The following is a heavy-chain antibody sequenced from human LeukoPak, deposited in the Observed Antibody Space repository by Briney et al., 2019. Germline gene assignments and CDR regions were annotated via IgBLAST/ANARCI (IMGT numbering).Heavy chain of an antibody. Sequence: ASVKVSCKASGYTFTSYAIHWVRQAPGQRLEWMGRINAGNGNIIYSQNFQGRVTITRDTSASAAYMELSSLRSEDTAVYYCARGVEDYPTYGYFDYWGQGTLVTVSS. CDR1: GYTFTSYA. D-gene: IGHD3-16*01. CDR2: INAGNGNI. J-gene: IGHJ4*02. CDR3: ARGVEDYPTYGYFDY. V-gene: IGHV1-3*01.